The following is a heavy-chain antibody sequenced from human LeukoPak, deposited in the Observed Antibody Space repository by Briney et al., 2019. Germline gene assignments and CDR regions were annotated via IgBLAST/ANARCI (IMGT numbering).Heavy chain of an antibody. V-gene: IGHV3-66*01. CDR2: IYSGGST. Sequence: GGSLRLSCAASGFTVSSNYMSWVRQAPGKGLEWVSVIYSGGSTYYADSVKGRFTISRDNSKNTLYLQMNSLRAEDTAVYYCARDRDGSYYYYMDVWGKGTTVTISS. J-gene: IGHJ6*03. CDR1: GFTVSSNY. CDR3: ARDRDGSYYYYMDV. D-gene: IGHD1-26*01.